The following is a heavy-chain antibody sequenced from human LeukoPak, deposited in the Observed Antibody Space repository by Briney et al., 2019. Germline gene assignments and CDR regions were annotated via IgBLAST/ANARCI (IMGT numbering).Heavy chain of an antibody. CDR2: INPSGGST. D-gene: IGHD1-1*01. CDR3: ARYKAVPHARVPYYYYMDV. CDR1: GYTFTSYY. V-gene: IGHV1-46*01. Sequence: ASVKVSCKASGYTFTSYYMHWVRQAPGQGLEWMGIINPSGGSTSYAQKFQGRVTMTRDTSTSTVYMELSSLRSEDTAVYYCARYKAVPHARVPYYYYMDVWGKGTTVTVSS. J-gene: IGHJ6*03.